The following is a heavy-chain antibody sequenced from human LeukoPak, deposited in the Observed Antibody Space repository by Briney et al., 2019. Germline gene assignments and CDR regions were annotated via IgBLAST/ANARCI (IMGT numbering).Heavy chain of an antibody. CDR1: GFTFSDYY. CDR2: ISSSGSTI. J-gene: IGHJ4*02. Sequence: GGSLRLSCAASGFTFSDYYMSWIRQAPGEGLEWVSYISSSGSTIYYADSVKGRFTISRDNAKNSLYLQMDSLRADDTAKYYCAKDSPVATWWGQGTLVTVSS. CDR3: AKDSPVATW. V-gene: IGHV3-11*01. D-gene: IGHD1-26*01.